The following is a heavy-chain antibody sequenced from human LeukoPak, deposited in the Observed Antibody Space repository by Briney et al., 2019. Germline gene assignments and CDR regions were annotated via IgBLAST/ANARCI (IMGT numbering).Heavy chain of an antibody. Sequence: GSLRLSCAASGFTFSSYAMSWVRQAPGKGLEWVSAISGSGGSTYYADSVKGRFTISRDNSKNTLYLQMNSLRAEDTAVYYCAKDVYYDSSGYYAHWGQGTLVTVSS. J-gene: IGHJ4*02. V-gene: IGHV3-23*01. CDR2: ISGSGGST. D-gene: IGHD3-22*01. CDR1: GFTFSSYA. CDR3: AKDVYYDSSGYYAH.